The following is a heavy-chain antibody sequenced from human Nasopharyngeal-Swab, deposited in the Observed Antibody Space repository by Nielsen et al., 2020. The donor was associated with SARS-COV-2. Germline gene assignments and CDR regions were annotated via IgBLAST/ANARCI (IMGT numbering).Heavy chain of an antibody. Sequence: SETLPLTCAVYGGSVSDYHWSWIRQPPGKGLEWIGEMKPSGITNYNPSLKSRVAISIDTSKNQFFLNLRSVTAADTAVYYCAGHPADFDYWGQGTLITVSS. CDR3: AGHPADFDY. D-gene: IGHD6-25*01. J-gene: IGHJ4*02. CDR2: MKPSGIT. CDR1: GGSVSDYH. V-gene: IGHV4-34*01.